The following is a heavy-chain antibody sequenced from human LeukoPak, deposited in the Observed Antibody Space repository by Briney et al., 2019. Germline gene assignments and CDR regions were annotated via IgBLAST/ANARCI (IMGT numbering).Heavy chain of an antibody. CDR1: GFTFSTFA. D-gene: IGHD6-19*01. J-gene: IGHJ4*02. Sequence: GGSLTLSCAASGFTFSTFALSWFRQASGKGLEWVSAISSVSRTYYAGSVKGRFAISRDNSENTLFLHMNSLRSEDTAIYYCAKEVPGPGWYTVDYWGQGTLVTVSS. V-gene: IGHV3-23*01. CDR3: AKEVPGPGWYTVDY. CDR2: ISSVSRT.